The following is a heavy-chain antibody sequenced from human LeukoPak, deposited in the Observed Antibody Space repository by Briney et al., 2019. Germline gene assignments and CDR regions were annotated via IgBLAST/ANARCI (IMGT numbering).Heavy chain of an antibody. V-gene: IGHV4-34*01. CDR3: ARVRGGVFDY. J-gene: IGHJ4*02. CDR2: IYYSGST. D-gene: IGHD3-16*01. CDR1: GGSFSGYY. Sequence: PSETLFLTCAVYGGSFSGYYWSWIRQPPGKGLEWIGYIYYSGSTYYNPSLKSRVTISVDTSKNQFSLKLSSVTAADTAVYYCARVRGGVFDYWGQGTLVTVSS.